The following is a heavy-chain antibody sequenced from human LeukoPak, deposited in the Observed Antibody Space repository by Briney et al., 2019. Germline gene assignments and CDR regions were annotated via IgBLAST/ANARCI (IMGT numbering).Heavy chain of an antibody. Sequence: ASVKVSCKASGYTFTGYYMHWVRQAPGQGLEWMGRINPNSGGTNYAQKFQGRVTMTGDTSISTAYMELSRLRSDDTAVYYCARRGVLGGSYPFDYWGQGTLVTVSS. V-gene: IGHV1-2*06. CDR2: INPNSGGT. CDR3: ARRGVLGGSYPFDY. J-gene: IGHJ4*02. D-gene: IGHD1-26*01. CDR1: GYTFTGYY.